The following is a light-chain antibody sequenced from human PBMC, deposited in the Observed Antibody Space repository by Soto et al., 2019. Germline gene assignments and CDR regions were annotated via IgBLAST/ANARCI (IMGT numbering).Light chain of an antibody. J-gene: IGKJ5*01. CDR1: QSISRY. V-gene: IGKV1-39*01. CDR3: QHYNSYSEA. CDR2: VAS. Sequence: DIQMTQSPSSLSASVGDRVTITCRASQSISRYLNWYQQKPGKAPNLLIYVASSLQSEVPSRFSGSGSGTEFTLTISSLQPDDFATYYCQHYNSYSEAFGQGTRLEI.